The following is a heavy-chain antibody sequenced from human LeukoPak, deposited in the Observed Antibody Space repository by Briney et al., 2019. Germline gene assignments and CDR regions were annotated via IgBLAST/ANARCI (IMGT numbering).Heavy chain of an antibody. CDR2: ISGSGGST. CDR3: AKVSSGTTVGSNFDN. D-gene: IGHD4-17*01. J-gene: IGHJ4*02. Sequence: GGSLRLSCAASGFTFSSYAMSWVRQAPGKGLEWVSAISGSGGSTYYADSVKGRFTISRDNSKNTLYLQMNSLRAEDTAVYYCAKVSSGTTVGSNFDNWGQGTLVTVSS. V-gene: IGHV3-23*01. CDR1: GFTFSSYA.